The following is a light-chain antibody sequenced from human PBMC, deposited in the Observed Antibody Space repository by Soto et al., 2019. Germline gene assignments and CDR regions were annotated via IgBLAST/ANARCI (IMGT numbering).Light chain of an antibody. V-gene: IGKV3-11*01. J-gene: IGKJ5*01. CDR1: QSVSSY. CDR3: QQRSNWPSIT. Sequence: EIVLTQSPATLSLSPGERATLSCRASQSVSSYLAWYQQKPGQAPRLLIYGASNRATGIPARFSGSGSGTDFTRTISSLEPEDSAVYYCQQRSNWPSITFGQGTRLEIK. CDR2: GAS.